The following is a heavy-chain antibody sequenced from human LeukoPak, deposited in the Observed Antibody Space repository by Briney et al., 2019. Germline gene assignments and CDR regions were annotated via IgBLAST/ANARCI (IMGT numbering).Heavy chain of an antibody. V-gene: IGHV3-23*01. CDR1: GFTFSSYA. D-gene: IGHD6-13*01. Sequence: GGSLRLSCAASGFTFSSYAMSWVRLAPGKGLEWVSSISGNGGSTYYPDSMKGRFTISRDNSKSTLYLQMNSLRAEDTAVYYCARVAYGSSWYVDYWGQGTLVTVSS. J-gene: IGHJ4*02. CDR3: ARVAYGSSWYVDY. CDR2: ISGNGGST.